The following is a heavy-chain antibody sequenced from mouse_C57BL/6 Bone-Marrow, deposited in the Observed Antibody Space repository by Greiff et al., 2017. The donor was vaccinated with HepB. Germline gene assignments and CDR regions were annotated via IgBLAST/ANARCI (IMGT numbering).Heavy chain of an antibody. V-gene: IGHV5-12*01. Sequence: EVKVVESGGGLVQPGGSLKLSCAASGFTFSDYYMYWVRQTPEKRLEWVAYISNGGGSTYYPDTVKGRFTISRDNAKNTLYLQMSRLKSEDTAMYYCARQQYFAYWGQGTLVTVSA. CDR2: ISNGGGST. J-gene: IGHJ3*01. CDR1: GFTFSDYY. CDR3: ARQQYFAY. D-gene: IGHD2-10*02.